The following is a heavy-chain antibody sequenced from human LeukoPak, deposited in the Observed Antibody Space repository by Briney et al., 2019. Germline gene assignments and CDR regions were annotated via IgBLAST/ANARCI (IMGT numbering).Heavy chain of an antibody. CDR2: ISSSSSTI. CDR1: GFTFSSYS. J-gene: IGHJ3*02. CDR3: ARDLPHDYGDYVGAFDI. V-gene: IGHV3-48*01. Sequence: TGGSLRLSCAASGFTFSSYSMNWVRQAPGKGLEWVSYISSSSSTIYYADSVKVRFTISRDNAKNSLYLQMNSLRAEDTAVYYCARDLPHDYGDYVGAFDIWGQGTMVTVSS. D-gene: IGHD4-17*01.